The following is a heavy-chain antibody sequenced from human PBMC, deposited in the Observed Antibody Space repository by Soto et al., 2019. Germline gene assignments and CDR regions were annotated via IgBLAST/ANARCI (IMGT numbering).Heavy chain of an antibody. CDR3: ARHQWEIGPPNF. J-gene: IGHJ4*02. CDR2: VSKDGTKK. D-gene: IGHD1-26*01. CDR1: GFTFSGYA. V-gene: IGHV3-30*04. Sequence: QVQLVESGGGVVQPGRSLRLSCTVSGFTFSGYAIHWVRQAPGKGLEWVAVVSKDGTKKYYAESVKGRFTVTRDNFRNTLYLRMNSLRIDATAVYCCARHQWEIGPPNFWGEGTLITVSS.